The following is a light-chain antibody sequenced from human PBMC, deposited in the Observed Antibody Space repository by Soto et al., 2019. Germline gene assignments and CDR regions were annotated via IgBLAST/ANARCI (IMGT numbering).Light chain of an antibody. Sequence: ELGVTQSPGTLSFSPGERATLSCRASQSVASNLLAWYQQKPGQAHGLLIHNASIRATGIPDRFSGSGSGIHFTLAIIRRAPEDYEVYYFQQYGSSAWAFGQGTKGQF. CDR3: QQYGSSAWA. J-gene: IGKJ1*01. V-gene: IGKV3-20*01. CDR1: QSVASNL. CDR2: NAS.